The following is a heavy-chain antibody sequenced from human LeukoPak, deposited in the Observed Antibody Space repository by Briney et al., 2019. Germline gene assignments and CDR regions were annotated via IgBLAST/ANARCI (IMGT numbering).Heavy chain of an antibody. CDR3: ARYCTGGSCYGSKFDC. Sequence: SETLSLTCSVSGDSISSYYWSWIRQSPGEGLQWIGHIYYTGRTTYNPSLESRVTISLNTSKNQFSLKLSSVTAADTAVYYCARYCTGGSCYGSKFDCWGRGTLATVSS. J-gene: IGHJ4*02. V-gene: IGHV4-59*01. D-gene: IGHD2-15*01. CDR1: GDSISSYY. CDR2: IYYTGRT.